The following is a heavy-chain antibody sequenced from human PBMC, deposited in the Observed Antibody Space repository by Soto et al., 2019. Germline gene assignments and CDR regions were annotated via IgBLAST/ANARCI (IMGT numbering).Heavy chain of an antibody. J-gene: IGHJ5*02. Sequence: SETLSLTCTVSGGSIINGDYYWTWIRQPPGKGLEWIGYIYYSGSTYYNPSLKSRVTISVDTSKNQFSLKLSSVTAADTAVYYCARERPDGARLDPWGQGTLVTVSS. CDR1: GGSIINGDYY. CDR3: ARERPDGARLDP. V-gene: IGHV4-30-4*01. D-gene: IGHD6-6*01. CDR2: IYYSGST.